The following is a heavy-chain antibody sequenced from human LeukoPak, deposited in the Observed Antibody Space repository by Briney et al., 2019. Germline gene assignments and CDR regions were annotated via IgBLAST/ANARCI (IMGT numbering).Heavy chain of an antibody. CDR1: GGSFSGYY. CDR3: ARALSGSYYLGWFDP. D-gene: IGHD1-26*01. V-gene: IGHV4-34*01. J-gene: IGHJ5*02. CDR2: INHSGST. Sequence: SSETLSLTCAVYGGSFSGYYWSWIRQPPGKGLGWIGEINHSGSTNYNPSLKSRVTISVDTSKNQFSLKLSSVTAADTAVYYCARALSGSYYLGWFDPWGQGTLVTVSS.